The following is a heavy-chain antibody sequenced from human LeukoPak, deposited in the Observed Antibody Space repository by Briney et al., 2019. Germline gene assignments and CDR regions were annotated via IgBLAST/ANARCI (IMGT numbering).Heavy chain of an antibody. Sequence: ASVKVSCKASGYTFTSYDISWVRQATGQGLEWMGWMNPNSGNTGYAQKFQGRVTMTRNTSISTAYMELSSLRSEDTAVYYCARGRIAARPRRLYYFDYWGQGTLVTVSS. J-gene: IGHJ4*02. CDR3: ARGRIAARPRRLYYFDY. D-gene: IGHD6-6*01. V-gene: IGHV1-8*01. CDR2: MNPNSGNT. CDR1: GYTFTSYD.